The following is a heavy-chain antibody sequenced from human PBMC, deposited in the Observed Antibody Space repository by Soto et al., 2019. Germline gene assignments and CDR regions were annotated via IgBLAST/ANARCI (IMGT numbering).Heavy chain of an antibody. D-gene: IGHD3-3*01. CDR2: IYYSGST. CDR1: GGSISSGGYY. CDR3: ARGGGLGVVNY. Sequence: SETLSLTCTVSGGSISSGGYYWSWIRQHPGKGLEWIGYIYYSGSTYYNPSLKSRVTVSVDTSKNQFSLKLSSVTAADTAVYYCARGGGLGVVNYWGQGTLVTVS. V-gene: IGHV4-31*03. J-gene: IGHJ4*02.